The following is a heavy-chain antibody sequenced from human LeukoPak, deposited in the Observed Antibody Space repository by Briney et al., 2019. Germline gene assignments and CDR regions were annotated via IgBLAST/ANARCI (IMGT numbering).Heavy chain of an antibody. J-gene: IGHJ6*03. V-gene: IGHV3-21*01. CDR1: GFTFSSYC. Sequence: GAPLRLSAADSGFTFSSYCMNWLRQARGKGLEWGASINSSSSDIYYADSVKGRFTISRDNAKNSLYLQMNSLRAEDTAVYYCAREVVEMATIFFDYYYYMDVWGKGTTVTVSS. CDR2: INSSSSDI. D-gene: IGHD5-24*01. CDR3: AREVVEMATIFFDYYYYMDV.